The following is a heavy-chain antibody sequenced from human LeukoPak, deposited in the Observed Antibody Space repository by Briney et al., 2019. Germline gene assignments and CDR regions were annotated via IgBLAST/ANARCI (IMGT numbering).Heavy chain of an antibody. J-gene: IGHJ4*02. D-gene: IGHD6-19*01. CDR2: INAGNGNT. CDR3: AIVRGWGPFDY. V-gene: IGHV1-3*01. Sequence: ASVKVSCKASGYTFTTYTIHWVRQAPGQRLEWMGWINAGNGNTKYSQKFQGRVTITRGTSASTAYMELSSLRSEDTAVYYCAIVRGWGPFDYWGQGTLVTVSS. CDR1: GYTFTTYT.